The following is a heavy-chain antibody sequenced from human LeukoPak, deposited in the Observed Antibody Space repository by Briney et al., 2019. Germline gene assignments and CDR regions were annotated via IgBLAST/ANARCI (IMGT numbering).Heavy chain of an antibody. D-gene: IGHD4-17*01. Sequence: SVKVSCKASGFTFTSHDYNWVRQAPGQGLEWMGGIIPIFGTANYAQKFQGRVTITADESTSTAYMELSSLRSEDTAVYYCARDSPTTVTGYYGMDVWGQGTTVTVSS. CDR1: GFTFTSHD. CDR2: IIPIFGTA. V-gene: IGHV1-69*13. CDR3: ARDSPTTVTGYYGMDV. J-gene: IGHJ6*02.